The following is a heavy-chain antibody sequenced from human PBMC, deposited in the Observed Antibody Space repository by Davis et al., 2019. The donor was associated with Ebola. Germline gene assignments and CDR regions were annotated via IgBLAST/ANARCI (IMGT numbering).Heavy chain of an antibody. Sequence: SVKVSCKASGGTFSSYAISWVRQAPGQGLEWMGGIIPIFGTANYAQKFQGRVTITADESTSTAYMELSSLRSEDTAVYYCARGWVYSYGSTSNGMDVWGQGTTVTVSS. V-gene: IGHV1-69*13. J-gene: IGHJ6*02. CDR3: ARGWVYSYGSTSNGMDV. CDR1: GGTFSSYA. D-gene: IGHD5-18*01. CDR2: IIPIFGTA.